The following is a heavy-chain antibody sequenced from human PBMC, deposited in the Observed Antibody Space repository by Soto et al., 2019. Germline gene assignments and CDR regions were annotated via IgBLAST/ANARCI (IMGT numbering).Heavy chain of an antibody. CDR1: GGSISSSSYY. V-gene: IGHV4-39*01. D-gene: IGHD3-9*01. Sequence: SETLSLTCTVSGGSISSSSYYWCWIRQPPGKGLDWIASIYYSGSTYYNPSLKSRVTISVDTSKNQFSLKLSSVTAADTAVYYCARHVYDILTGYYGMHVWVQGPTVTVSS. J-gene: IGHJ6*02. CDR2: IYYSGST. CDR3: ARHVYDILTGYYGMHV.